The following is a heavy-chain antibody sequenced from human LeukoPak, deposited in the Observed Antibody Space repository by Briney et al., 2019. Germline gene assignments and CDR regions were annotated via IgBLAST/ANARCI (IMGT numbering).Heavy chain of an antibody. V-gene: IGHV1-69*04. D-gene: IGHD2-8*01. CDR1: GGTFSSYA. J-gene: IGHJ6*02. CDR2: IIPILGIA. Sequence: ASVTVSRKASGGTFSSYAISWVRQAPGQGLEWMGRIIPILGIANYAQKFQDRVTMTRDTSTSTVYMELNSLKSEDTAVYYCAREDVVLVDAVRYYYYGMDVWGQGTTVTVSS. CDR3: AREDVVLVDAVRYYYYGMDV.